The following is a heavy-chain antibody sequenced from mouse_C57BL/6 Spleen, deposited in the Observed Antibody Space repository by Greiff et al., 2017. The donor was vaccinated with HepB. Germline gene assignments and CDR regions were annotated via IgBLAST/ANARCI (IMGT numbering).Heavy chain of an antibody. V-gene: IGHV1-15*01. CDR2: IDPETGGT. CDR1: GYTFTDYE. J-gene: IGHJ4*01. CDR3: TKDSKEPSALDY. Sequence: QVQLQQSGAELVRPGASVTLSCKASGYTFTDYEMHWVKQTPVHGLEWIGAIDPETGGTAYNQKFKGKAILTADKSSSTAYMELRSLTSEDSAVYYCTKDSKEPSALDYWGQGTSVTVSS.